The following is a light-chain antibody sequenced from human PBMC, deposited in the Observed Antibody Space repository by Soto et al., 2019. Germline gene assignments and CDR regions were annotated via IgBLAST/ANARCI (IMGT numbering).Light chain of an antibody. V-gene: IGKV3-15*01. Sequence: EIVMTQSPATLSVSPGDTATLSCRAFQSVSSRLAWYQHKPGQAPRLLIYGASTRATGIPARFSGSGSGTEFTLTISGLQSEDFAVYYCQQYQNWPTCGQGTKVDIK. CDR3: QQYQNWPT. J-gene: IGKJ1*01. CDR1: QSVSSR. CDR2: GAS.